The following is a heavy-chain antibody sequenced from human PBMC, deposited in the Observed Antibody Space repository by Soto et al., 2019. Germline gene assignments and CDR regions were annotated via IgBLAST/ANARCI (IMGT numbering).Heavy chain of an antibody. V-gene: IGHV3-15*01. Sequence: VQLVESGGGLVKPGGSLRLSCAASGFTFSDYYMSWVRQAPGKGLEWVGRIKSISDGGTTDYAAPVKGRFTISRDDSKNTLYLQMNSLKTEDTAVYFCTTDAAIVWGQGTLVTVSS. CDR2: IKSISDGGTT. D-gene: IGHD1-26*01. CDR1: GFTFSDYY. J-gene: IGHJ4*02. CDR3: TTDAAIV.